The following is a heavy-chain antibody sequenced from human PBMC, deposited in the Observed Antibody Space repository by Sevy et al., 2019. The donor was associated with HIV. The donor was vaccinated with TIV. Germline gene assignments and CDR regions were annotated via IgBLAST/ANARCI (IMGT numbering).Heavy chain of an antibody. CDR2: IYPSDSDT. CDR1: LYSFSNYW. V-gene: IGHV5-51*01. CDR3: ARGARGTLPAYYYYGMDV. D-gene: IGHD1-1*01. J-gene: IGHJ6*02. Sequence: GESRKISCKGSLYSFSNYWIGWVRQMPGKGLEWMGIIYPSDSDTRYSPSFQGQVTISAAKSINTAYLQWSSLKASDTAMYYCARGARGTLPAYYYYGMDVWGQGTMVTVSS.